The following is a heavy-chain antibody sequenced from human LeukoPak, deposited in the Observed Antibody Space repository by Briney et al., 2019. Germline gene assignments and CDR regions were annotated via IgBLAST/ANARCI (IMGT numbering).Heavy chain of an antibody. CDR2: MNPNSGNT. Sequence: GASVKVSCKASGYTFTSYDINWVRQATGQGLEWMGWMNPNSGNTGYAQKFQGRVTITRNTSISTAYMELSSLRPEDTAVYYCARGLYGGYVGYYFDYWGQGTLVTVSS. D-gene: IGHD5-12*01. CDR1: GYTFTSYD. V-gene: IGHV1-8*03. J-gene: IGHJ4*02. CDR3: ARGLYGGYVGYYFDY.